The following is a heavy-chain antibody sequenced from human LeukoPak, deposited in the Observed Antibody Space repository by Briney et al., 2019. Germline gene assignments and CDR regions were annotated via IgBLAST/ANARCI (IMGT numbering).Heavy chain of an antibody. CDR1: GFTFSSYS. V-gene: IGHV3-21*01. Sequence: GGSLRLSCAASGFTFSSYSMNWVRQAPGKGLEWVSSISSSSSYVYYADSVKGRFTISRDNAKNSLYLQMNSLRAEDTAVYYCARDMVVNAIRTWYFDLWGRGTLVTVSS. CDR2: ISSSSSYV. J-gene: IGHJ2*01. D-gene: IGHD2-21*01. CDR3: ARDMVVNAIRTWYFDL.